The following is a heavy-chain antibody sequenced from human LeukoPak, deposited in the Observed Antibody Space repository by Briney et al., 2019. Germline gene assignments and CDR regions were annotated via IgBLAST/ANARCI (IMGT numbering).Heavy chain of an antibody. D-gene: IGHD6-25*01. Sequence: GGSLRLSCGASGFTFSTYGMHWVRQAPGKGLEWVAVIWSDGNNKFYADSVKGRFTFSRDNSKNTLSLQMNSPRAEDTAMYYCVKERGPFNDFDFWGQGTMVTVSS. J-gene: IGHJ3*01. CDR2: IWSDGNNK. CDR1: GFTFSTYG. CDR3: VKERGPFNDFDF. V-gene: IGHV3-33*06.